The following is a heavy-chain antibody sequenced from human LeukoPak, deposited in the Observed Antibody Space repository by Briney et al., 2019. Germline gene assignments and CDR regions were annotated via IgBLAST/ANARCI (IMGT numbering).Heavy chain of an antibody. CDR3: ARIESTVTDYNWFDP. CDR1: GGSISSSSYY. J-gene: IGHJ5*02. Sequence: SETLSLTCTVSGGSISSSSYYWGWIRQPPGKGLEWIGSIYYSGSTYYNPSLKSRVTISVDTSKNQFSLKLSSVTAADTAVYYCARIESTVTDYNWFDPWGQGTLVTVSS. CDR2: IYYSGST. D-gene: IGHD4-11*01. V-gene: IGHV4-39*01.